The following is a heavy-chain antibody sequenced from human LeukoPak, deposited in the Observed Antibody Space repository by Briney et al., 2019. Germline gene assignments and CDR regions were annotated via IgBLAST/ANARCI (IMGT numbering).Heavy chain of an antibody. CDR1: GGTFSSYA. CDR2: IIPIFGTA. V-gene: IGHV1-69*13. J-gene: IGHJ4*02. Sequence: ASVKVSCKASGGTFSSYAISWVRQAPGQGLEWMGGIIPIFGTANYAQKFQGRVTITADESTSTAYMELSSLRSEDTAVYYCASLPRGYSDYWGQGTLVTVSS. CDR3: ASLPRGYSDY.